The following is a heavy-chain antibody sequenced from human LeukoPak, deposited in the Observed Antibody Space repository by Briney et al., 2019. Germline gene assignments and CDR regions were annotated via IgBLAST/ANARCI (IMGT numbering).Heavy chain of an antibody. Sequence: SETLSLTCTVSGGSISSYYWSCVRQPAGKGLEGIGRIYTSGSTNYNPSLKSRVTMSVDTSKNQFSLKLSSVTAADTAVYYCARLSRSAPNWFDPWGQGTLVTVSS. CDR2: IYTSGST. J-gene: IGHJ5*02. CDR1: GGSISSYY. CDR3: ARLSRSAPNWFDP. V-gene: IGHV4-4*07.